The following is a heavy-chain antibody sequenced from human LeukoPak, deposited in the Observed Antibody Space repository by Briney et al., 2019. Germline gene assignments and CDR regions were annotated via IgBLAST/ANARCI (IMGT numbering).Heavy chain of an antibody. CDR2: TNHSGST. J-gene: IGHJ4*02. CDR1: GGSFSGYY. V-gene: IGHV4-34*01. D-gene: IGHD3-22*01. Sequence: PSETLSLTCAVYGGSFSGYYWSWIRQPPGKGLEWIGETNHSGSTNYNPSLKSRVTISVDTSKNQFSLKLSSVTAADTAVYYCARGSMIFDYWGQGTLVTVSS. CDR3: ARGSMIFDY.